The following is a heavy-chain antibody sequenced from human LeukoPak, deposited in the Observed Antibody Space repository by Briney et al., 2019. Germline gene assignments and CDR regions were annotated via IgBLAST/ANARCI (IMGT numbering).Heavy chain of an antibody. V-gene: IGHV3-11*01. D-gene: IGHD1-26*01. J-gene: IGHJ4*02. CDR3: ARRNYRGVVGATTEDFDY. CDR2: ISSSGSTI. CDR1: GFTFSDYY. Sequence: GGPLRLSCAASGFTFSDYYMSWIRQAPGKGLEWVSYISSSGSTIYYADSVKGRFTISRDNAKNSLYLQMNSLRAEDTAVYYCARRNYRGVVGATTEDFDYWGQGTLVTVSS.